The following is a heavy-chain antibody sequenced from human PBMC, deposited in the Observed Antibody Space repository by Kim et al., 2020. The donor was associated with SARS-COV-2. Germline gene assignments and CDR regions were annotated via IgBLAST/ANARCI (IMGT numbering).Heavy chain of an antibody. CDR3: ARGKIAAAGTSYYYMDV. D-gene: IGHD6-13*01. CDR2: IYHSGST. CDR1: GGSISSSNW. V-gene: IGHV4-4*02. Sequence: SETLSLTCAVSGGSISSSNWWSWVRQPPGKGLEWIGEIYHSGSTNYNPSLKSRVTISVDKSKNQFSLKLSSVTAADTAVYYCARGKIAAAGTSYYYMDVWGKGTTVTVSS. J-gene: IGHJ6*03.